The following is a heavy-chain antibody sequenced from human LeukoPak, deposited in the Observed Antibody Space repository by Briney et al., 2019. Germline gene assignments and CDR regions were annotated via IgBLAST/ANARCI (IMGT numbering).Heavy chain of an antibody. V-gene: IGHV4-34*01. CDR1: GGSFRNYY. CDR2: ISLSGVT. J-gene: IGHJ4*02. Sequence: KPSETLSLTCAVYGGSFRNYYWSWIRQPPGQGLEWIGEISLSGVTNYNPSLKSRVTMSLDRSKNHLSLTLTSVTAADTAVYYCSRESGAFSPFGYWGQGTLVTVSS. D-gene: IGHD1-26*01. CDR3: SRESGAFSPFGY.